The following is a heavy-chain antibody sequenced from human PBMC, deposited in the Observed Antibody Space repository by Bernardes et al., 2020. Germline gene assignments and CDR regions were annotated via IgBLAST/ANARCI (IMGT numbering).Heavy chain of an antibody. J-gene: IGHJ6*03. V-gene: IGHV1-69*13. Sequence: SMKVSCKASGGTFSSYAISWVRQAPGQGLEWMGGIIPIFGTANYAQKFQGRVTITADESTSTAYMELSSLRSEDTAVYYCARTAAPRYYYYYMDVWGKGTTVTVSS. CDR2: IIPIFGTA. D-gene: IGHD6-6*01. CDR3: ARTAAPRYYYYYMDV. CDR1: GGTFSSYA.